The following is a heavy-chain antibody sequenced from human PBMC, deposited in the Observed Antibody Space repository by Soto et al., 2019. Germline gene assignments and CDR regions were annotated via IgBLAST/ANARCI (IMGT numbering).Heavy chain of an antibody. CDR3: ARDIASPGGDYFDS. J-gene: IGHJ4*02. CDR1: GFTFRHYN. D-gene: IGHD2-21*01. V-gene: IGHV3-21*06. Sequence: EVQLVESGGGLVKAGGSLRLFCTASGFTFRHYNMNWVRQAPGKGLGWVSSISTGGAYMFYADSVKGRFTISRDNAQNSLFLQIDSPRAEDTAVYYCARDIASPGGDYFDSWGQGTLVTVSS. CDR2: ISTGGAYM.